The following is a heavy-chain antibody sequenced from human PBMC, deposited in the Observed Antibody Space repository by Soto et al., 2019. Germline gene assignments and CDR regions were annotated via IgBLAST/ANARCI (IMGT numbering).Heavy chain of an antibody. D-gene: IGHD6-19*01. CDR2: INPNSGGT. CDR3: ARALRAVAELDY. CDR1: GYTFTGYY. V-gene: IGHV1-2*04. Sequence: ASVKVSCKTAGYTFTGYYMHWLRQAPGQGLEWMGWINPNSGGTNYAQKFQGWVTMTRDTSISTAYMELSRLRSDDTAVYYCARALRAVAELDYWGQGTLVTVSS. J-gene: IGHJ4*02.